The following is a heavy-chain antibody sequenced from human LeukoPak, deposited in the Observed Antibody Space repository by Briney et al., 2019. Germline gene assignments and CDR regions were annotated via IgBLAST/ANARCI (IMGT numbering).Heavy chain of an antibody. CDR3: ARAMDV. J-gene: IGHJ6*02. Sequence: GGSLRLSCTASGFTVSSNYMSWVRQAPGKGLEWVSVIYSSGNTYYADSVKGRFTISRDNSKNTLYLQMNSLRAEDTAVYYCARAMDVWGQGTTVTVSS. CDR2: IYSSGNT. CDR1: GFTVSSNY. V-gene: IGHV3-53*01.